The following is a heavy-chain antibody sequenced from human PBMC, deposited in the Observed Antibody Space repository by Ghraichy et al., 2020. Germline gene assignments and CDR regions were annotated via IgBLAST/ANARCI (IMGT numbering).Heavy chain of an antibody. V-gene: IGHV3-11*01. D-gene: IGHD1-26*01. Sequence: GGSLRLSCAASGFTFSDYYMSWIRQAPGKGLEWVSYISSSGSTIYYADSVKGRFTISRDNAKNSLYLQMNSLRAEDTAVYYCARDRGVGATPDHFDYWGQGTLVTVSS. J-gene: IGHJ4*02. CDR1: GFTFSDYY. CDR2: ISSSGSTI. CDR3: ARDRGVGATPDHFDY.